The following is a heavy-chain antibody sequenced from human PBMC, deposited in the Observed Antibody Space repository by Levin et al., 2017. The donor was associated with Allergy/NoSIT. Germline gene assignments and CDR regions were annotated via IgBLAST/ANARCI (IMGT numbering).Heavy chain of an antibody. CDR2: INPNSGGT. D-gene: IGHD1-7*01. CDR3: AREYITGTNGGTYYYYGMDV. J-gene: IGHJ6*02. CDR1: GYTFTGYY. Sequence: GESLKISCKASGYTFTGYYMHWVRQAPGQGLEWMGWINPNSGGTNYAQKFQGWVTMTRDTSISTAYMELSRLRSDDTAVYYCAREYITGTNGGTYYYYGMDVWGQGTTVTVSS. V-gene: IGHV1-2*04.